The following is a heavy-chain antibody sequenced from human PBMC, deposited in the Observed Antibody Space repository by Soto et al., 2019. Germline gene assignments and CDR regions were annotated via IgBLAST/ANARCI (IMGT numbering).Heavy chain of an antibody. Sequence: SETLSLTCTVSGGSLSSYYWSWIRQPPGRGLEWIGYIYYSGSTNYNPSLKSRVTILVDTSKNQFSLKLSSVTAADTAVYYCARRYGTTFDYWGQGTLVTVSS. D-gene: IGHD1-7*01. CDR2: IYYSGST. CDR1: GGSLSSYY. J-gene: IGHJ4*02. CDR3: ARRYGTTFDY. V-gene: IGHV4-59*01.